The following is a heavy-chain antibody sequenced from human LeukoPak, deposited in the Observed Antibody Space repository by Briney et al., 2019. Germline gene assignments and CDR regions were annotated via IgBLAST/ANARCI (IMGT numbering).Heavy chain of an antibody. J-gene: IGHJ4*02. CDR3: ASDGGGYFDY. D-gene: IGHD3-16*01. Sequence: GSLRLSCAASGFTFSSYSMNWVRQAPGKGLEWVSSISSSSSYIYYADSVKGRFAISRDNAKNSLYLQMNSLRAEDTAVYYCASDGGGYFDYWGQGTLVTVSS. CDR1: GFTFSSYS. CDR2: ISSSSSYI. V-gene: IGHV3-21*01.